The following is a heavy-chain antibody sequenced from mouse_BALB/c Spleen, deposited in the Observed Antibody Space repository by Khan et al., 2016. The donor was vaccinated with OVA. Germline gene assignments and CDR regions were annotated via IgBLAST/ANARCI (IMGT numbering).Heavy chain of an antibody. CDR3: ARGNYYGYYFDY. V-gene: IGHV3-2*02. CDR1: GYSITSDYA. J-gene: IGHJ2*01. D-gene: IGHD1-1*01. CDR2: ISYSGST. Sequence: EVQLQESGPGLVKPSQSLSLTCTVTGYSITSDYAWNWIRQFPGNKLEWMGYISYSGSTSYNPSLKSRISITRDTSKNQFFLQLNSVTTEDTATYYCARGNYYGYYFDYWSQGTTLTVSS.